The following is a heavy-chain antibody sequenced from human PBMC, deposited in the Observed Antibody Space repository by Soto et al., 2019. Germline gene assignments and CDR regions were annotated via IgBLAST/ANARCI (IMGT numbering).Heavy chain of an antibody. D-gene: IGHD4-17*01. CDR3: ATYDYGDYRDAFDI. V-gene: IGHV3-23*01. J-gene: IGHJ3*02. CDR1: GFSFSSYA. CDR2: ISGSGGST. Sequence: GGSLRLSCAASGFSFSSYAMSWVRQAPGKGLEWVSAISGSGGSTYYADSVKGRFTISRDNSKNTLYLQMNSLRAEDTTVYYCATYDYGDYRDAFDISGQGTMVTVSS.